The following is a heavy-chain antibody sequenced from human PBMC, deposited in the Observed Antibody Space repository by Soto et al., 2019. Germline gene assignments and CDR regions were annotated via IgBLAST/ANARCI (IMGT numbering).Heavy chain of an antibody. D-gene: IGHD3-10*01. CDR1: GYIFHNYG. Sequence: QVQLVQSGAEVKKPGASVKVSCKTSGYIFHNYGISWVRQAPGQGLEWMGWISDYNGKTKYAQKFQGRVTIATDTSTRTAYMELRSLRSDDTAVYSCAREGYYSGSESYSPPRYYGMDVWGQGTTVTVSS. J-gene: IGHJ6*02. V-gene: IGHV1-18*01. CDR3: AREGYYSGSESYSPPRYYGMDV. CDR2: ISDYNGKT.